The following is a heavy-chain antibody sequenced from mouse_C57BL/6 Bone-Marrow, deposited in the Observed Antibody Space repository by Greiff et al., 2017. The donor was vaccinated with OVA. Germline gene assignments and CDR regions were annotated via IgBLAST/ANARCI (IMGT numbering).Heavy chain of an antibody. J-gene: IGHJ3*01. Sequence: EVKLVESGGGLVKPGGSLKLSCAASGFTFSDYGMHWVRQAPEKGLEWVAYISSGSSTIYYADTVKGRFTISRDNAKNTLFLQMTSLRSEDTAMYYCAKSYYDYLAYWGQGTLVTVSA. CDR1: GFTFSDYG. CDR3: AKSYYDYLAY. CDR2: ISSGSSTI. V-gene: IGHV5-17*01. D-gene: IGHD2-4*01.